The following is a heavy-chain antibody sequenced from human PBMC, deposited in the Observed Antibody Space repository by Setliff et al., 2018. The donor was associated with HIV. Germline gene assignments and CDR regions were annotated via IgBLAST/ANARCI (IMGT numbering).Heavy chain of an antibody. CDR3: ARGGGRVVRGLIGMYYFDY. CDR2: FYTSGST. D-gene: IGHD3-10*01. CDR1: GGSIRNEDYF. V-gene: IGHV4-61*02. Sequence: PSETLSLTCTVSGGSIRNEDYFWSWIRQPAGKGLEWIGRFYTSGSTNYNPPFKSRVTISEGPSENQFSLKLTSVTAADTAIYYCARGGGRVVRGLIGMYYFDYWGQGILVTVSS. J-gene: IGHJ4*02.